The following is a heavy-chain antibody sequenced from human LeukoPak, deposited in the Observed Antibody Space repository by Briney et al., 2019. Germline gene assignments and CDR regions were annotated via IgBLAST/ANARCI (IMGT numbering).Heavy chain of an antibody. CDR1: GGSFSGYY. D-gene: IGHD2-2*02. V-gene: IGHV4-34*01. J-gene: IGHJ6*02. CDR2: INHSGST. CDR3: ARGGRCSSTSCYKRALDV. Sequence: NPSETLSLTCAVYGGSFSGYYWSWIRQPPGKGLEWIGEINHSGSTNYNPSLKSRVTISVDTSKNQFSLKLSSVTAADTAVYYCARGGRCSSTSCYKRALDVWGQGTTVTVSS.